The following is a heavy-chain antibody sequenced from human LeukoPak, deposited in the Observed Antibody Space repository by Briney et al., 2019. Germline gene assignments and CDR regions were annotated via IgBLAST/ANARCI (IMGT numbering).Heavy chain of an antibody. J-gene: IGHJ6*03. D-gene: IGHD5-18*01. CDR2: IYTSGST. CDR3: ARGEWIQLSANYYMDV. CDR1: GGSISSGSYY. Sequence: SETLSLTCTVSGGSISSGSYYWSWIRQPAGKGLEWIGRIYTSGSTNYNPSLKSRVTISVDTSKNQFSLKLSFVTAADTAVYYCARGEWIQLSANYYMDVWGKGTTVTVSS. V-gene: IGHV4-61*02.